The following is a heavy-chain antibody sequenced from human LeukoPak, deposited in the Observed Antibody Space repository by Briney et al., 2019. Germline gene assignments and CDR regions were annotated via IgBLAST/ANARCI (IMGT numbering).Heavy chain of an antibody. D-gene: IGHD3-10*01. J-gene: IGHJ4*02. CDR1: GFTFSDYY. V-gene: IGHV3-11*01. CDR2: ISSSGSTK. CDR3: ARDGHAYGRGSPHY. Sequence: GGSLRLSCAASGFTFSDYYMSWIRQAPGKGLEWVSYISSSGSTKYYADSVRGRFTISRDNAKNSYLQMNSLRAEDTAVYYCARDGHAYGRGSPHYWGQGTLVTVSS.